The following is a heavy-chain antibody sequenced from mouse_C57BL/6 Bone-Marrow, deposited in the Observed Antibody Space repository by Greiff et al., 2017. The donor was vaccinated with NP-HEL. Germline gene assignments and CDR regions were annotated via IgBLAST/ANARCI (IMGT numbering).Heavy chain of an antibody. CDR3: ARLNYGSSYGFAY. V-gene: IGHV1-81*01. Sequence: VQLQESGAELARPGASVKLSCKASGYTFTSYGISWVKQRTGQGLEWIGEIYPRSGNTYYNEKFKGKATLTADKSSSTAYMELRSLTSEDSAVYFWARLNYGSSYGFAYWGQGTLVTVSA. J-gene: IGHJ3*01. D-gene: IGHD1-1*01. CDR2: IYPRSGNT. CDR1: GYTFTSYG.